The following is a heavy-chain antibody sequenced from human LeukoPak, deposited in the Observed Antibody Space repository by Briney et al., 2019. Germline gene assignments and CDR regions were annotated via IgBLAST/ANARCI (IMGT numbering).Heavy chain of an antibody. J-gene: IGHJ6*04. V-gene: IGHV1-18*01. Sequence: ASVKVSCKASGYTFTSYGISWVRQAPGQGLEWMGWISAYNGNTNYAQKLQGRVTMTTDTSTSTVYMELRSLRSDDTAVYYCARVSTIFGVATGMDVWGKGTTVTVSS. CDR3: ARVSTIFGVATGMDV. CDR1: GYTFTSYG. CDR2: ISAYNGNT. D-gene: IGHD3-3*01.